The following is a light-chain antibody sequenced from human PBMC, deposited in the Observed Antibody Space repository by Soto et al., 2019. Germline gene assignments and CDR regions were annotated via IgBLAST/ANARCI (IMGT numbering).Light chain of an antibody. J-gene: IGKJ2*01. CDR2: KAS. CDR3: LSYDSYSYT. Sequence: DIQMTQSPSSLSASVGDRVTITCRASQSITYHLAWYQQKPGKATKLLIYKASILESGVPSRFSGSGSGTEFTLTISSLQPDDFATYYCLSYDSYSYTFGQGTKLEIK. V-gene: IGKV1-5*03. CDR1: QSITYH.